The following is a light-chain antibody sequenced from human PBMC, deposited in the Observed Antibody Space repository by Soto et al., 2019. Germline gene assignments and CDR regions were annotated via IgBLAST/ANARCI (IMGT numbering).Light chain of an antibody. Sequence: DIQMTQSPSSLSASVGDRVTITCRASQDISGDLALYQQKPGKVPKLLSYSASTLQSGVPSRFSVSGSGTDFTLTISSLQPEDVETYYCQTFNTAPLTFGQGTRLEIK. CDR3: QTFNTAPLT. CDR1: QDISGD. CDR2: SAS. J-gene: IGKJ5*01. V-gene: IGKV1-27*01.